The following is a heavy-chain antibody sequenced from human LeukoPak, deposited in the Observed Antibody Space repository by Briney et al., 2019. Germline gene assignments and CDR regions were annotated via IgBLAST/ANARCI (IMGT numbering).Heavy chain of an antibody. CDR1: GFTFSSYD. CDR3: ARGSGWLYFDC. Sequence: PGGTLRLSCAASGFTFSSYDMSWVRQAPGKGLEWVSAISGSGGSTYYADSVKGRFTISRDNSKNTLYLQMNSLRAEDTAVYYCARGSGWLYFDCWGQGTLVTVSS. V-gene: IGHV3-23*01. D-gene: IGHD6-19*01. J-gene: IGHJ4*02. CDR2: ISGSGGST.